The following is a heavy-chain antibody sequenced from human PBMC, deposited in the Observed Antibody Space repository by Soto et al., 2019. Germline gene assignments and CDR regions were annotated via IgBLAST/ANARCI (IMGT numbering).Heavy chain of an antibody. D-gene: IGHD2-2*01. Sequence: QVQLVQSGAEVKKPGSSVKVSCKASGGTFSSYTISWVRQAPGQGLEWMGRIIPILGIANYAQKFQGRVTINADKSTSTAYMGLSSMRSEDTAVYYCARDRGYCSSTSCYQYYYYMDVWGKGTTVTVSS. CDR1: GGTFSSYT. V-gene: IGHV1-69*08. CDR2: IIPILGIA. CDR3: ARDRGYCSSTSCYQYYYYMDV. J-gene: IGHJ6*03.